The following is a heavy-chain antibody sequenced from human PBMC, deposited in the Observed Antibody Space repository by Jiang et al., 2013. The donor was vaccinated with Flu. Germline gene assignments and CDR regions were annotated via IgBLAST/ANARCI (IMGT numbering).Heavy chain of an antibody. D-gene: IGHD5-18*01. CDR1: GGSFSGYY. CDR2: INHSGST. CDR3: ASVPIRGYSYGPGRAEEY. Sequence: LLKPSETLSLTCAVYGGSFSGYYWSWIRQPPGKGLEWIGEINHSGSTNYNPSLKSRVTISVDTSKNQFSLKLSSVTAADTAVYYCASVPIRGYSYGPGRAEEYWGQGTLVTVSS. V-gene: IGHV4-34*01. J-gene: IGHJ4*02.